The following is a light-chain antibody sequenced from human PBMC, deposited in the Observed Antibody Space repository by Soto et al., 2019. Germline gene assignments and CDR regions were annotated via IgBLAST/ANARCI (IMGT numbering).Light chain of an antibody. CDR1: QSVFSS. CDR2: GAA. V-gene: IGKV3-15*01. Sequence: EIVMTQSPATLSVSPGERVTLSCRASQSVFSSLAWFQQKPGQAPRLLIYGAATRATGIPARFSGGGSGTESTLTISSLQSEDFAVYYCQQYHSWPAFGRGTKVDIK. J-gene: IGKJ1*01. CDR3: QQYHSWPA.